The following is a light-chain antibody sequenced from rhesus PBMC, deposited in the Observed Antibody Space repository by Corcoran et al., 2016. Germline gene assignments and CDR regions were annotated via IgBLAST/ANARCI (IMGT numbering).Light chain of an antibody. CDR1: QSVNSY. J-gene: IGKJ2*01. Sequence: EIVMTQSPATLSLSPGERATLSCRASQSVNSYVAWYQQKPEPAPRLLIYAASSRATGIPDRFSGSGSGTYFTLIISSLEPEDVGVYYCQQYNNWNSFGQGTKVEI. V-gene: IGKV3S9*01. CDR3: QQYNNWNS. CDR2: AAS.